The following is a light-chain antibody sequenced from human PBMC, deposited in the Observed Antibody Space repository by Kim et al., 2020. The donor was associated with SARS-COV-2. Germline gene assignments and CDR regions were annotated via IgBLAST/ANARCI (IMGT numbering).Light chain of an antibody. Sequence: LSPGERAILSCRASQSVSSCYLTWYQQKPGQAPTPLIYGASSRATGTPDRFSGSGSETDFTLTISRLEPEDFAVYYCQQYGSSLYTFGQGTKLEI. V-gene: IGKV3-20*01. CDR2: GAS. J-gene: IGKJ2*01. CDR1: QSVSSCY. CDR3: QQYGSSLYT.